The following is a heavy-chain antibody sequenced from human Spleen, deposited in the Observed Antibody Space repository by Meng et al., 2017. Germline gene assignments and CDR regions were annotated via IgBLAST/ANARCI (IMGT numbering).Heavy chain of an antibody. CDR1: GGSFSGDF. J-gene: IGHJ5*02. CDR3: ARGGHRVNYNWFDL. D-gene: IGHD3-10*01. CDR2: INHSGGT. Sequence: QVQLQQWGAGLLKPSAALSLTCAVYGGSFSGDFWSWIRQPPGKGLEWIGEINHSGGTNYNPSLKSRVTISVDTSKTQFSLNLRSVTAADTAVYYCARGGHRVNYNWFDLWGPGTLVTVSS. V-gene: IGHV4-34*01.